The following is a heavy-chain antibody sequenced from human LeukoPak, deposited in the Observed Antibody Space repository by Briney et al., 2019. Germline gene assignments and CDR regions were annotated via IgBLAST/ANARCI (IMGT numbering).Heavy chain of an antibody. J-gene: IGHJ6*02. CDR1: GYTFTSYA. D-gene: IGHD1-14*01. CDR2: ISTNTGNP. Sequence: ASVKVSCKASGYTFTSYAMNWVRQAPGQGLEWMGWISTNTGNPTYAQGFTGRFVFSLDTSVSTAYLQISSLKAEDTAVYYCARDSALYIYYYYGMDVWGQGTTATVSS. CDR3: ARDSALYIYYYYGMDV. V-gene: IGHV7-4-1*02.